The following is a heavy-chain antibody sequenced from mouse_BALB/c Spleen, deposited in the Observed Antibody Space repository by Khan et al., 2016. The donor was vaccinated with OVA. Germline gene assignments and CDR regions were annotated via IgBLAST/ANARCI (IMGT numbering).Heavy chain of an antibody. CDR1: GYSFTSYY. CDR3: TRHGYVAWFTY. CDR2: IDPFSGGT. D-gene: IGHD2-2*01. J-gene: IGHJ3*01. V-gene: IGHV1S135*01. Sequence: VQLQQSGPELMKPGASVKISCKASGYSFTSYYIHWVMQSHGKSLEWIGYIDPFSGGTTYNQKFKGKATLTVDKSSSTASIHLSNRTSEDSAVYYCTRHGYVAWFTYWGQGTLVTVSA.